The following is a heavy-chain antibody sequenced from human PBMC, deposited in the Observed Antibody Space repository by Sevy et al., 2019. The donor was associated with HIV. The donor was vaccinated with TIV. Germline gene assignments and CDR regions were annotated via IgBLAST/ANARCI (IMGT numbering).Heavy chain of an antibody. CDR2: ISYDGSNK. D-gene: IGHD6-13*01. CDR1: GFTFSSYG. CDR3: AKVERGIAAAGSSKGGDHLNFYYFDY. Sequence: GGSLRLSCAASGFTFSSYGMHWVRQAPGKGLEWVAVISYDGSNKYYADSVKGRFTIPRDNSKNTLYLQMNSLRAEDTAVYYCAKVERGIAAAGSSKGGDHLNFYYFDYWGQGTLVTVSS. V-gene: IGHV3-30*18. J-gene: IGHJ4*02.